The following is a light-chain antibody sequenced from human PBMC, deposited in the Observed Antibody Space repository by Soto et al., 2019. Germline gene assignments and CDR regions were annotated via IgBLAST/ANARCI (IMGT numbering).Light chain of an antibody. CDR2: GTS. Sequence: EIVLTQSPATLSLSPGERATLSCRASQSVSSYLAWYQQKPGQAPRLLIYGTSTRATGIPDRFSGSGSGTDFTLTISRLGPEDFAVYYCQQYRMSPNTFGQGTRVQIK. CDR3: QQYRMSPNT. J-gene: IGKJ1*01. V-gene: IGKV3-20*01. CDR1: QSVSSY.